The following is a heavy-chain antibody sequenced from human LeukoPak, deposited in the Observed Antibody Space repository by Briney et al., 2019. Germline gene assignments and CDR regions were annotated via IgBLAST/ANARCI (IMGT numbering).Heavy chain of an antibody. Sequence: ASVKVSCKASGYTFTGYYMHWVRQAPGQGLEWMGWINPNSGGTNYAQKFQGRVTMTRDTSISTAYMELSRLRSDDTAVYYCARGVAGILVYYYYMDVWGKGTTVTVSS. CDR3: ARGVAGILVYYYYMDV. V-gene: IGHV1-2*02. CDR1: GYTFTGYY. D-gene: IGHD6-19*01. CDR2: INPNSGGT. J-gene: IGHJ6*03.